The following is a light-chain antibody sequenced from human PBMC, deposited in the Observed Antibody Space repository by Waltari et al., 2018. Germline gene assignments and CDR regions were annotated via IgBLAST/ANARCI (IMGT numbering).Light chain of an antibody. CDR3: ATWDRILTAVI. CDR2: SNS. Sequence: QSVLTQPPSVSEAPGQQVTISCAGSTSNIGENHVAWYQSLPGKDPRLLIFSNSELPSGIPDRFYGSKSDTAATLGITGLQTGDEADYYCATWDRILTAVIIGGGTKLTVL. V-gene: IGLV1-51*01. CDR1: TSNIGENH. J-gene: IGLJ2*01.